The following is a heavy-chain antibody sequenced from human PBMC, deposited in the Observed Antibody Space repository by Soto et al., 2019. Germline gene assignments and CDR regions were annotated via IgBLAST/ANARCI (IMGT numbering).Heavy chain of an antibody. J-gene: IGHJ3*02. D-gene: IGHD1-1*01. V-gene: IGHV3-33*01. CDR3: TTELNDMQAFDI. CDR1: GFTFSTYG. Sequence: QVQLVESGGGVVQPERSLRLSCVASGFTFSTYGMHWVRQAPGKGLEWVAMTWNDGSNKYYADSVKDRFTISRDNSKNTLYLQMNSLRDEDSAVYYCTTELNDMQAFDIWGRGTMVTVSS. CDR2: TWNDGSNK.